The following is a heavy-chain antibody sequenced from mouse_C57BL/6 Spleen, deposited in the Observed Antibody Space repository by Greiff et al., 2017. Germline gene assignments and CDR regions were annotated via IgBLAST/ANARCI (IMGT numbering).Heavy chain of an antibody. D-gene: IGHD1-1*02. CDR2: IDPSDSYT. CDR3: ARGGSLYFDY. Sequence: QVQLQQPGAELVRPGTSVKLSCKASGYTFTSYWMHWVKQRPGQGLEWIGVIDPSDSYTNYNQKLKGKATLTVDTSSRTAYMQLSSLTSEDSGVYYCARGGSLYFDYWGQGTTLTVSS. J-gene: IGHJ2*01. CDR1: GYTFTSYW. V-gene: IGHV1-59*01.